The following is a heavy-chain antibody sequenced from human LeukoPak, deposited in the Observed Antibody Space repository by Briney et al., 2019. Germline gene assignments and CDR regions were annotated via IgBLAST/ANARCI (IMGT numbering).Heavy chain of an antibody. Sequence: PGGSLRLSCVVSGFTFTSSWMSWVRQAPGKGLEWVADISYDGTNKYHADSVKGRFTISRDNSKNTLYLQMNSLRTEDTAVYYCVRRSGDGAVWGQGTTVTVSS. D-gene: IGHD1-26*01. J-gene: IGHJ6*02. CDR3: VRRSGDGAV. V-gene: IGHV3-30-3*01. CDR1: GFTFTSSW. CDR2: ISYDGTNK.